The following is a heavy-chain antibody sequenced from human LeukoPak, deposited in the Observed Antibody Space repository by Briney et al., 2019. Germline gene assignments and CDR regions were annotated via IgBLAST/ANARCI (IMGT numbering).Heavy chain of an antibody. Sequence: PGGSLRLSCAASGFTFSSYGMHWVREAPGKGLAWVAVIWYDGSNKYYADPVKDRFTISRDNSKNTLYLQMNSLRAEDTAVYYCARDLGFGAMPDYWGQGTLVTVSS. CDR3: ARDLGFGAMPDY. CDR1: GFTFSSYG. CDR2: IWYDGSNK. D-gene: IGHD2-2*01. V-gene: IGHV3-33*01. J-gene: IGHJ4*02.